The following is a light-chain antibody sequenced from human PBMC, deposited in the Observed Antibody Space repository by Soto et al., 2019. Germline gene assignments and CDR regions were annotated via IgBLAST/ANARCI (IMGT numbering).Light chain of an antibody. CDR1: SSDIGAYNY. J-gene: IGLJ1*01. V-gene: IGLV2-8*01. CDR2: EVN. CDR3: CSSAPESTYV. Sequence: QSVLTQPPSASGSPGQSVTISCTGTSSDIGAYNYVSWFQQHPGEAPKLIISEVNKRPSGVPDRFSGSKSGNTASLTVSGLQAEDEADYYCCSSAPESTYVCGTGTKLTVL.